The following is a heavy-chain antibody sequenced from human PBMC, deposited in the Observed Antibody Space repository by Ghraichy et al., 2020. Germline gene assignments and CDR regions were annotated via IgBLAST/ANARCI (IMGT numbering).Heavy chain of an antibody. CDR3: ARDILSDGMDV. J-gene: IGHJ6*02. Sequence: SETLSLTCTVSGGSISSDAYYWSWLRQPPGKGLEWIGYIYYSRSTYYNPSLKSRVTISVDTSKNQFSLKLSSVTAADTAVYYCARDILSDGMDVWAQGTTVAVSS. CDR2: IYYSRST. V-gene: IGHV4-30-4*01. D-gene: IGHD2-21*01. CDR1: GGSISSDAYY.